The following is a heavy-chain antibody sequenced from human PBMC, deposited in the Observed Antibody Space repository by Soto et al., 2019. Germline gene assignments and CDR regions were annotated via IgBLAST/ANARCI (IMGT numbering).Heavy chain of an antibody. CDR2: INPNSGGT. CDR1: GYTFTGCY. J-gene: IGHJ3*02. V-gene: IGHV1-2*04. D-gene: IGHD3-22*01. Sequence: ASVKVSCKASGYTFTGCYMHWVRQAPGQGLEWMGWINPNSGGTNYAQKFQGWVTMTRDTSISRAYMELSRLRSDDTAVYYCARYYYDSSGPGSGAFDIWGQGTMVTVSS. CDR3: ARYYYDSSGPGSGAFDI.